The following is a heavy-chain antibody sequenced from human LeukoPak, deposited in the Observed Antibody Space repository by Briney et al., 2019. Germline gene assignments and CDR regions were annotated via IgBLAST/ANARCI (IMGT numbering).Heavy chain of an antibody. J-gene: IGHJ2*01. CDR1: GYTFTGYY. Sequence: ASVKVSCKASGYTFTGYYMRWVRQAPGQGLEWMGWINPNIGGTNYAQKFQGRVTMTRDTSISTAYMELSRLRSDDTAVYYSARDWASSGYSRLPNWYFDLLGRGTLVTVSS. D-gene: IGHD3-22*01. CDR3: ARDWASSGYSRLPNWYFDL. V-gene: IGHV1-2*02. CDR2: INPNIGGT.